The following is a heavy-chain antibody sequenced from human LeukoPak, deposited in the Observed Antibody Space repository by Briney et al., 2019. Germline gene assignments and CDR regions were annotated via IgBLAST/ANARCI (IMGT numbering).Heavy chain of an antibody. CDR2: ISGSGGST. Sequence: QTGGSLRLSCAASGFTFSSYAMSWVRQAPGKGLEWVSAISGSGGSTYYADSVKGRFTISRDNSKNTLYLQMNSLRVEDTAVYYCAKGSAINYEWYFDLWGRGTLVTVSS. J-gene: IGHJ2*01. V-gene: IGHV3-23*01. CDR3: AKGSAINYEWYFDL. CDR1: GFTFSSYA. D-gene: IGHD4-11*01.